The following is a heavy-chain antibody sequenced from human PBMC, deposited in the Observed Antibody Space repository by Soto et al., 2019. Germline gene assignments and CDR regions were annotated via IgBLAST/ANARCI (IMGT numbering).Heavy chain of an antibody. CDR2: IFHGGST. Sequence: PSETLSLTCTVSGGSISSYYWSWIRQPPGKGLEWIGYIFHGGSTYYNPSLRSRVTISVGRSRTQFSLKMSSVTAADTAVYYCARGRVVVPAAVMFNCLDPWGQGALVTVSS. V-gene: IGHV4-59*12. CDR3: ARGRVVVPAAVMFNCLDP. D-gene: IGHD2-2*01. CDR1: GGSISSYY. J-gene: IGHJ5*02.